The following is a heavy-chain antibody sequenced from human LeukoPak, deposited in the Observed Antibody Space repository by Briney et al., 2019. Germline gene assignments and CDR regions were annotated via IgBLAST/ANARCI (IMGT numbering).Heavy chain of an antibody. CDR2: IYHSGST. Sequence: SQTLSLTCAVSGGSISSGGYSWSWIRQPPGKGLEWIGYIYHSGSTYYNPSLKSRVTISVDRSKNQFSLKLSSVTAADTAVYYCARSSIAAPVSWFDPWGQGTLVTVSP. CDR3: ARSSIAAPVSWFDP. V-gene: IGHV4-30-2*01. D-gene: IGHD6-6*01. CDR1: GGSISSGGYS. J-gene: IGHJ5*02.